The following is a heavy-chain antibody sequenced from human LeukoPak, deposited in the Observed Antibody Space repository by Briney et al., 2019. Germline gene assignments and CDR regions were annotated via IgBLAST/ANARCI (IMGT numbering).Heavy chain of an antibody. Sequence: ASVKVSCKASGYTFTGYSVHWVRQAPGQGLEWMGWINPNSGGTNYAQNFQGRVTMTRDTSISAAYMELSRLRSDDTAVYYCARAAAYCSSTSCYDYWGQGTLVTVSS. D-gene: IGHD2-2*01. CDR3: ARAAAYCSSTSCYDY. CDR1: GYTFTGYS. CDR2: INPNSGGT. V-gene: IGHV1-2*02. J-gene: IGHJ4*02.